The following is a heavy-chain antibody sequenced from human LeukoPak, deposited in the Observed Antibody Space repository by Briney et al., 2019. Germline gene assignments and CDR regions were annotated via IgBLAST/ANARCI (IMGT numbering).Heavy chain of an antibody. CDR3: ARVPYYYGSGSYYDY. V-gene: IGHV3-21*01. Sequence: PGGSLRLSCAASGFTFSTYSVNWVRQAPGKGLEWVSSISSSGSYIYYADSVKGRFTISRDNAKNSLYLQMNSLRAEDTAVYYCARVPYYYGSGSYYDYWGQGTLVTVSS. J-gene: IGHJ4*02. CDR1: GFTFSTYS. D-gene: IGHD3-10*01. CDR2: ISSSGSYI.